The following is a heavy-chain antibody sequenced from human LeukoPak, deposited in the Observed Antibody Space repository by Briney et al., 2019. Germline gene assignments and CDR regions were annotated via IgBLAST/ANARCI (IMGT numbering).Heavy chain of an antibody. CDR1: GFTFSSYW. CDR2: IKQDGSEK. J-gene: IGHJ4*02. CDR3: ARGYRTPQIAVAGYYFDY. Sequence: AGGSLRLSCAASGFTFSSYWMSWVRQAPGKGLEWVANIKQDGSEKYYVDSVKGRFTISRDNAKNSLYLQMNSLRAEDTAVYYCARGYRTPQIAVAGYYFDYWGQGTLVTVSS. V-gene: IGHV3-7*01. D-gene: IGHD6-19*01.